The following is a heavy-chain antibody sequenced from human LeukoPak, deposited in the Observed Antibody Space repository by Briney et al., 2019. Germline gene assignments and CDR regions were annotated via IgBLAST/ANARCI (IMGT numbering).Heavy chain of an antibody. D-gene: IGHD3-10*01. Sequence: SETLSLTCTVSGGSISSFYWSWIRQPAGKGLEWIGRLYTSGSTNYNPSLKSRVTMSVDTSKSQFSLKLDSVTAADTAVYYCARETYYYASGSYSDYYAMDVWGQGTTVTVSS. V-gene: IGHV4-4*07. CDR1: GGSISSFY. J-gene: IGHJ6*02. CDR3: ARETYYYASGSYSDYYAMDV. CDR2: LYTSGST.